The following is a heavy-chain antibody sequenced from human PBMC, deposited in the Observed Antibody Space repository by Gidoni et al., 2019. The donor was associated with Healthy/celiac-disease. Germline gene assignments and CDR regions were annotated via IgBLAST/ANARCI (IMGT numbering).Heavy chain of an antibody. V-gene: IGHV4-59*01. CDR2: IYYSGST. CDR3: AREDYYDSSGYRK. CDR1: GGSISSYY. Sequence: QVQLQESGPGLVKPSETLSLTCTVSGGSISSYYWSWIRQPPGKGLEWIGYIYYSGSTNYNPSLKSRVTISVDTSKNQFSLKLSSVTAADTAVYYCAREDYYDSSGYRKWGQGTLVTVSS. D-gene: IGHD3-22*01. J-gene: IGHJ1*01.